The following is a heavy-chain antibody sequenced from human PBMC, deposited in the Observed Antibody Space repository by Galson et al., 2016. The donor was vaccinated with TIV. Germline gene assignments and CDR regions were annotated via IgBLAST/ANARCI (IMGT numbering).Heavy chain of an antibody. CDR1: GYSFTRYW. V-gene: IGHV5-10-1*01. D-gene: IGHD3-10*01. CDR2: IDPSDSYT. Sequence: QSGAEVKKPGESLRISCKGSGYSFTRYWVNWVRQMPGKGLEWIGRIDPSDSYTNYSPSFQGHVTISVDKSVDTAYLQWSSLKASDTAIHYCAGGVSSGSAWLDPWGQGTLVSVSS. CDR3: AGGVSSGSAWLDP. J-gene: IGHJ5*02.